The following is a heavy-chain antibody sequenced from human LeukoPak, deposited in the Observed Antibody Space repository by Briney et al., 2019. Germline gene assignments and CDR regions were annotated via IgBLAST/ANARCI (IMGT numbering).Heavy chain of an antibody. CDR1: GFTFSSYA. CDR2: ISYDGSNK. J-gene: IGHJ4*02. CDR3: AKGVGATTAIDY. Sequence: GRSLRLSCAASGFTFSSYAMHWVRQAPGKGLEWVAVISYDGSNKYYADSVKGRFTISRGNSKNTLYLQMNSLRAEDTAVYYCAKGVGATTAIDYWGQGTLVTVSS. V-gene: IGHV3-30-3*01. D-gene: IGHD1-26*01.